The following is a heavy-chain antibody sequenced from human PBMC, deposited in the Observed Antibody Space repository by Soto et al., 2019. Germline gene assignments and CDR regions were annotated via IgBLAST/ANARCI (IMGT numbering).Heavy chain of an antibody. Sequence: GASVKVSCKASGYTFTGYYMHWVRQAPGQGLEWMGWINPNSGGTNYAQKFQGWVTMTRDTSISTAYMELSRLRSDDTAVYYCARSIIAAISVRQKPTDAFDIWGQGTMVTVSS. CDR3: ARSIIAAISVRQKPTDAFDI. CDR2: INPNSGGT. V-gene: IGHV1-2*04. D-gene: IGHD6-13*01. CDR1: GYTFTGYY. J-gene: IGHJ3*02.